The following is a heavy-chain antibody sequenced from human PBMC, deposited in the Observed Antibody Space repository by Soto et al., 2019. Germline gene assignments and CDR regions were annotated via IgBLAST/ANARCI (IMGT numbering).Heavy chain of an antibody. V-gene: IGHV4-34*01. CDR2: INHSGST. D-gene: IGHD3-3*01. CDR3: ARNVLRILVFDY. Sequence: SETLSLTCAVYGGSFSGYYWSWIRQPPGKGLEWIGEINHSGSTNYNPSLKSRVTISVDTSKNQFSLKLSSVTAADTAVYYCARNVLRILVFDYWAQRTLVTVSS. J-gene: IGHJ4*02. CDR1: GGSFSGYY.